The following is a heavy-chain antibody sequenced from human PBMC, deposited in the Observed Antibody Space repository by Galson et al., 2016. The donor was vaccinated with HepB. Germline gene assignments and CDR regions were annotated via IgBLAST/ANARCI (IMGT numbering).Heavy chain of an antibody. CDR2: ISNDGSNK. V-gene: IGHV3-30-3*01. J-gene: IGHJ6*04. Sequence: SLRLSCADSGFIFRSYAMNWVRQAPGKGLEWLAVISNDGSNKYFAESVKGRVTISRDNSKNTLYLQMNSLRAEDTAVYYCARFIASPWNDYYYYGMDVWGKGTTVTVSS. D-gene: IGHD1-1*01. CDR1: GFIFRSYA. CDR3: ARFIASPWNDYYYYGMDV.